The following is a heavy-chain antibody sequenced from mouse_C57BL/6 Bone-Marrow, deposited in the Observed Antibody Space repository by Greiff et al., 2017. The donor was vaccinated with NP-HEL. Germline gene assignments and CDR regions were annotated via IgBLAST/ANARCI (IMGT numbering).Heavy chain of an antibody. D-gene: IGHD1-1*01. CDR1: GYTFTSYG. CDR2: IYPRSGNT. J-gene: IGHJ4*01. CDR3: ERLHYYGSSYYAMDY. Sequence: VQLQQSGAELARPGASVKLSCKASGYTFTSYGISWVKQRTGQGLEWIGEIYPRSGNTYYNEKFKGKATLTADKSSSTAYMELRSLTSEDSAVXFCERLHYYGSSYYAMDYWGQGTSVTVSS. V-gene: IGHV1-81*01.